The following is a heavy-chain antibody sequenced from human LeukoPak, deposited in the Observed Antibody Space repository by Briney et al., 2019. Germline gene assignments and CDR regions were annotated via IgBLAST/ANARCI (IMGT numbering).Heavy chain of an antibody. CDR2: INHDGSST. J-gene: IGHJ4*02. CDR3: ARDPGSLYYYGSELYYFDY. Sequence: PGGSLRLSCATSGFTFSTFWMHWVRQAPGKGLVWVSRINHDGSSTNYADSVKGRFTISRDNAKNTLYLQMNSLRAEDTAVYYCARDPGSLYYYGSELYYFDYWGQGTLVTVSS. CDR1: GFTFSTFW. D-gene: IGHD3-10*01. V-gene: IGHV3-74*01.